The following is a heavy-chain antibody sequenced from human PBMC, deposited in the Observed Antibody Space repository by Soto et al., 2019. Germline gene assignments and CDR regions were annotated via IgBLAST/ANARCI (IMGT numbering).Heavy chain of an antibody. Sequence: SETLSLTCTVSGGSISSGTYSWGWIRQPPGKGLEWIGTFYYSGSTYYNTSLKSRVTISVDTSKNQFSLKVSSVTAADTAVYYCARLGGYCTTSCYGYYAMDVWGQGTTVTVSS. CDR1: GGSISSGTYS. D-gene: IGHD2-8*01. CDR3: ARLGGYCTTSCYGYYAMDV. J-gene: IGHJ6*02. CDR2: FYYSGST. V-gene: IGHV4-39*01.